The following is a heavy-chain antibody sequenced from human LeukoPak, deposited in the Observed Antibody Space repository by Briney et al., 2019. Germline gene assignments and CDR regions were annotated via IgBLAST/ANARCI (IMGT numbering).Heavy chain of an antibody. CDR3: ARGFAATPYYFDY. D-gene: IGHD6-25*01. V-gene: IGHV3-21*01. Sequence: GGSLRLSCAASGFTFSSYSMNWVRQAPGKGLEWVSSISSSSGYIYYADSVKGRFTISRDNAKNSLYLQMNSLRAEDTAVYYCARGFAATPYYFDYWGQGTLVTVSA. CDR1: GFTFSSYS. J-gene: IGHJ4*02. CDR2: ISSSSGYI.